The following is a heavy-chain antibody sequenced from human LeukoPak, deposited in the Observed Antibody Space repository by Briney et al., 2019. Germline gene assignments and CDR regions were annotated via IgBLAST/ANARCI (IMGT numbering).Heavy chain of an antibody. J-gene: IGHJ4*02. V-gene: IGHV1-18*01. D-gene: IGHD3-16*02. Sequence: ASVKVSCKASGYTFTSYGISWVRQAPGQGLEWMGWISAYNGNTNYAQKLQGRVTMTTDTSTSTAYMELRSLRSDDTAVYYCARSIEPSNYDYVWGSYRQPGYYFDYWGQGTLVTVSS. CDR2: ISAYNGNT. CDR1: GYTFTSYG. CDR3: ARSIEPSNYDYVWGSYRQPGYYFDY.